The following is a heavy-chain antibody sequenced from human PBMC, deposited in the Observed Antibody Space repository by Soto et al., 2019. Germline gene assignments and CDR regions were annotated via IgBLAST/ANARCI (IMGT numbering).Heavy chain of an antibody. V-gene: IGHV4-30-2*03. D-gene: IGHD3-16*01. Sequence: SDTLSLTCAVSGGSISSGGYSWSWIRQPPGKGLEWIGYIYHSGSTYYNPSLKSRVTISVDTSKNQFSLKLSSVTAADTAVYYCARQLRYYYYGMDVWGQGTTVTVSS. CDR1: GGSISSGGYS. CDR2: IYHSGST. CDR3: ARQLRYYYYGMDV. J-gene: IGHJ6*02.